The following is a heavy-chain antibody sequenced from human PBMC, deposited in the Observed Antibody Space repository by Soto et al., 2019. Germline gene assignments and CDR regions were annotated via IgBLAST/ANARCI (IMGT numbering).Heavy chain of an antibody. D-gene: IGHD3-22*01. CDR1: GYAFSRDR. CDR3: ARWDPDYYDSSGYYLSFDY. V-gene: IGHV1-18*01. Sequence: LVKGSCKSSGYAFSRDRVSWGIQAKGQGLDWMGWISAYNGNTNYAQKLQGRVTMTTDTSTSTAYMELRSLRSDDTAVYYCARWDPDYYDSSGYYLSFDYLGQGTLVTVSS. CDR2: ISAYNGNT. J-gene: IGHJ4*02.